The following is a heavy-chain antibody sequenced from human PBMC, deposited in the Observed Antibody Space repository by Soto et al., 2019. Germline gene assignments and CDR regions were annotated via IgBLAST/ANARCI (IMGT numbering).Heavy chain of an antibody. CDR1: GGSISSGDYY. J-gene: IGHJ4*02. CDR3: ARVDYYGSGIQDY. V-gene: IGHV4-30-4*01. CDR2: IYYSGST. D-gene: IGHD3-10*01. Sequence: SETLSLTCSVSGGSISSGDYYWGWIRQPPGKGLEWIGYIYYSGSTYYNPSLKSRVTISVDTSKNQFSLKLSSVTAADTAVYYCARVDYYGSGIQDYWGQGTLVTVSS.